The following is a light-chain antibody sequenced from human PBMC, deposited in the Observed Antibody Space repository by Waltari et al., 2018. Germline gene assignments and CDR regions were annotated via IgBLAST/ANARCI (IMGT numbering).Light chain of an antibody. Sequence: WYQQHPGRAPRLIMRNVSERPSGVPHRFSGSKSGNTASLTISSLRSEDESLYFCSSFTTGSTGLFGGGTKLTVL. CDR3: SSFTTGSTGL. V-gene: IGLV2-14*03. CDR2: NVS. J-gene: IGLJ2*01.